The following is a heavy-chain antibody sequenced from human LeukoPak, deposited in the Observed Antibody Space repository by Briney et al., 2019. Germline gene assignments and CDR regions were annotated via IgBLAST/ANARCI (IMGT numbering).Heavy chain of an antibody. V-gene: IGHV3-33*01. CDR3: ARDQRPGVFSFHPIDY. CDR2: IWYDGSNK. D-gene: IGHD3-3*01. J-gene: IGHJ4*02. CDR1: GFTFSSYG. Sequence: PAGGSLRLSCAASGFTFSSYGMHWVRQAPGKGLEWVAVIWYDGSNKYYADSVKGRFTISRDNSKNTLYLQMNSLRAEDTAVYYCARDQRPGVFSFHPIDYWGQGTLVTVSS.